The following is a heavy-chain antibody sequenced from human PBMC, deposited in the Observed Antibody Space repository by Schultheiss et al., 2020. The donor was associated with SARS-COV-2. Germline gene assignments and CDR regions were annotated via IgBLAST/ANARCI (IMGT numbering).Heavy chain of an antibody. Sequence: GGSLRLSCAGSAFSFSSYAMHWVRQSPGKGLEWVTAISHDSIWRHFADSVNGRFTISRDNSRDTTYLQMNSLRLDDTGVYFCARSLPAPSTTTRFPFDLWGHGTMVTVSS. CDR2: ISHDSIWR. D-gene: IGHD3-3*01. CDR1: AFSFSSYA. V-gene: IGHV3-30*03. J-gene: IGHJ3*01. CDR3: ARSLPAPSTTTRFPFDL.